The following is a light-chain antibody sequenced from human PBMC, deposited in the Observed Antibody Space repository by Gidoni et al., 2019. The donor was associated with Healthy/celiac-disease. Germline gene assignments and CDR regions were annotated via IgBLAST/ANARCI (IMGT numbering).Light chain of an antibody. Sequence: QSALTQPASVSGSPGLSLTISCTGTSSDVGGYNYVSWYQQHPGKAPKLMIYDVSNRPSGVSNRLSGSKSGNTASLTISGLQAEDEADYYCSSYTSSSTLGVFGGGTKLTVL. V-gene: IGLV2-14*01. CDR3: SSYTSSSTLGV. CDR2: DVS. CDR1: SSDVGGYNY. J-gene: IGLJ2*01.